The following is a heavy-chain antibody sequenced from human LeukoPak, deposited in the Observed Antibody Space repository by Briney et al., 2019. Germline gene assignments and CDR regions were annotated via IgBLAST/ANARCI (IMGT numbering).Heavy chain of an antibody. V-gene: IGHV3-66*01. CDR1: GFTVSTNY. D-gene: IGHD3-3*01. CDR2: IYSSGNT. CDR3: ARVQAIFQNFDY. J-gene: IGHJ4*02. Sequence: GGSLRLSCAASGFTVSTNYMTWVRQAPGKGLEWVSVIYSSGNTYYADSVKGRFTISRDKSKNTLYLQMNSLRAEDTAVYHCARVQAIFQNFDYWGQGTLVPVSS.